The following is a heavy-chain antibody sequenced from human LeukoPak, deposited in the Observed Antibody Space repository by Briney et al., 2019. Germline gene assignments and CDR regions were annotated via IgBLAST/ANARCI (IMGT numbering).Heavy chain of an antibody. Sequence: SETLSFTCTVSGGSISSYYWSWIRQPPGKGLEWIGYIYYSGSTNYNPSLKSRVTISVDTSKNQFSLKLSSVTAADTAVYYCAGGYDLGAFDYWGQGTLVTVSS. CDR1: GGSISSYY. D-gene: IGHD5-12*01. CDR3: AGGYDLGAFDY. J-gene: IGHJ4*02. CDR2: IYYSGST. V-gene: IGHV4-59*01.